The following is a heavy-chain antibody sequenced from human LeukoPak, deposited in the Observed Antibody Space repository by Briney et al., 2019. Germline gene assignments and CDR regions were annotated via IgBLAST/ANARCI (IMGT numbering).Heavy chain of an antibody. CDR3: ARRPDVATAPRDFDN. D-gene: IGHD5-18*01. CDR1: GGSFSGYY. J-gene: IGHJ4*02. CDR2: INHRGST. V-gene: IGHV4-34*01. Sequence: SETLSLTCAVYGGSFSGYYWSWIRQPPGKGLEWIGEINHRGSTNYNPSLKSRVTISVDTSKNQFSLMLTSVTAADTAVYYCARRPDVATAPRDFDNWGQGTLVTVSS.